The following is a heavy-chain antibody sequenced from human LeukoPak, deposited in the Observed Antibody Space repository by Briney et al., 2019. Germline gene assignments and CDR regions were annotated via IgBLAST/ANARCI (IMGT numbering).Heavy chain of an antibody. CDR1: GYTFTSYG. CDR2: ISAYNGNT. V-gene: IGHV1-18*01. Sequence: GASVKVSCKASGYTFTSYGISWVRQAPGQGLEWTGWISAYNGNTNYAQKLQGRATMTTDTSTSTAYMELRSLRSDDTAVYYCARSETKIENWFDPWGQGTLVTVSS. D-gene: IGHD3-22*01. J-gene: IGHJ5*02. CDR3: ARSETKIENWFDP.